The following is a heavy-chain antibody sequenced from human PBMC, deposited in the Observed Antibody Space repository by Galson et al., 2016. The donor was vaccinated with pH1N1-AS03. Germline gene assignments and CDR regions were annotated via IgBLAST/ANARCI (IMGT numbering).Heavy chain of an antibody. CDR2: LSTDGNSQ. CDR1: GFTVSNFP. CDR3: AREGGSSGYAGFFDI. J-gene: IGHJ3*02. D-gene: IGHD3-22*01. Sequence: SLRLSCAVSGFTVSNFPMPWVRQDPGKGLEWMAVLSTDGNSQTSPDRASVKGRLTISRDNSNNILYLQMNRLRAEDTGVYFCAREGGSSGYAGFFDIWCQGTVVTVPS. V-gene: IGHV3-30*04.